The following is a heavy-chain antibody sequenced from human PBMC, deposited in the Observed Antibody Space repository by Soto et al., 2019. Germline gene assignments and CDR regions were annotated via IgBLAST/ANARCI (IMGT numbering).Heavy chain of an antibody. CDR1: GFTFSSYA. Sequence: EVQLLESGGGLVQPGGSLRLSCAASGFTFSSYAMSWVRQAPGKGLEWVSGISGRGGSTYYADSVKGRFTISRDNSKNTLYLQMNSLRAEDTAVYYCAKGPLYGDYVSGWSQGTLVTVSS. V-gene: IGHV3-23*01. D-gene: IGHD4-17*01. CDR2: ISGRGGST. J-gene: IGHJ4*02. CDR3: AKGPLYGDYVSG.